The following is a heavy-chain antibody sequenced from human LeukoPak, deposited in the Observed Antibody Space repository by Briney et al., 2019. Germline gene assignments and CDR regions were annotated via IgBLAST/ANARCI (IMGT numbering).Heavy chain of an antibody. CDR3: ARGYSYGHFEAFDI. V-gene: IGHV4-34*01. Sequence: SETLSLTCAVYGGSFSGYYWSWIRQPPGKGLEWIGEINHSGSTNYNPSLKSRVTISVDTSKNQFSLKLSSVTAADTAVYYCARGYSYGHFEAFDIWGQGTMVTVSS. D-gene: IGHD5-18*01. CDR1: GGSFSGYY. J-gene: IGHJ3*02. CDR2: INHSGST.